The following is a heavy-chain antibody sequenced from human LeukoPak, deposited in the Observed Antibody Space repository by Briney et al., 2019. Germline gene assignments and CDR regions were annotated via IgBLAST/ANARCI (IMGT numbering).Heavy chain of an antibody. Sequence: PSETLSLTCAVSGYSISCGYYWGWIRQPPGKGLEWIGSIYHSGITYYNPSLKSRVTISVDTSKNQFSLKLSSVTAADTAVYYCARDEGSGRTPLGYWGQGTLVTVSS. CDR2: IYHSGIT. CDR3: ARDEGSGRTPLGY. J-gene: IGHJ4*02. D-gene: IGHD6-19*01. V-gene: IGHV4-38-2*02. CDR1: GYSISCGYY.